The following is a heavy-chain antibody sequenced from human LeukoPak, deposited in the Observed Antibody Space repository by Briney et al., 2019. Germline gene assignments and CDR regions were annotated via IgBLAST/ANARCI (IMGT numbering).Heavy chain of an antibody. D-gene: IGHD3-10*01. Sequence: GGSLRLSCAASGFTFSSYAMSWVRQAPGKGLEWVWAISGSGGSTYYADSVKGRFTIFGDNSKNTLYLQMNSLRAEDTAVYYCAKWLGGWFLSSMYYFDYWGQGTLVTVSS. CDR2: ISGSGGST. CDR3: AKWLGGWFLSSMYYFDY. CDR1: GFTFSSYA. J-gene: IGHJ4*02. V-gene: IGHV3-23*01.